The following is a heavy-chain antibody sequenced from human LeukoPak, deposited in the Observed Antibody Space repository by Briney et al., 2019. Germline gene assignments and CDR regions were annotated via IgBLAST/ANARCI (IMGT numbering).Heavy chain of an antibody. D-gene: IGHD2-15*01. CDR3: ARYDCSGGSCYLAY. CDR1: GYTFTSYD. J-gene: IGHJ4*02. CDR2: MNPNSGNT. V-gene: IGHV1-8*01. Sequence: GASVKVSCKASGYTFTSYDINWVRHAAGQGLEWMGWMNPNSGNTGYAQKFQGRVTMTRNTSISTAYMELSSLRSEDTAVYYCARYDCSGGSCYLAYWGQGTLVTVSS.